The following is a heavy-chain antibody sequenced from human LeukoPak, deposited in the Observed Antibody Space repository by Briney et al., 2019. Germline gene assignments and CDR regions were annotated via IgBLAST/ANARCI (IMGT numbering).Heavy chain of an antibody. D-gene: IGHD5-18*01. CDR2: IYYSGST. J-gene: IGHJ4*02. Sequence: SETLSLTCTVSGGSISSYYWSWIRQPPGKGLEWIGYIYYSGSTNYNPSLKSRVTISVDTSKNQFSLKLSSVTAADTAVYYCARHKLGGLWLNSFDYWGQGTLVTVSS. V-gene: IGHV4-59*08. CDR1: GGSISSYY. CDR3: ARHKLGGLWLNSFDY.